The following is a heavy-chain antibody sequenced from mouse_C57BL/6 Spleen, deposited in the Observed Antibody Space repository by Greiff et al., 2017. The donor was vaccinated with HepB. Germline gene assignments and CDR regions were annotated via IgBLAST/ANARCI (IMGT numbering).Heavy chain of an antibody. Sequence: EVMLVASGGGLVQPGGSLKLSCAASGFTFSDYYMYWVRQTPEKRLDWVAYISNGGGSTYYPDTVKGRFTISRDNAKNTLYLQMIRLKSEDTAMYYCARRSKYYGSEDWYFDVWGTGTTVTVSS. J-gene: IGHJ1*03. D-gene: IGHD1-1*01. CDR2: ISNGGGST. CDR1: GFTFSDYY. V-gene: IGHV5-12*01. CDR3: ARRSKYYGSEDWYFDV.